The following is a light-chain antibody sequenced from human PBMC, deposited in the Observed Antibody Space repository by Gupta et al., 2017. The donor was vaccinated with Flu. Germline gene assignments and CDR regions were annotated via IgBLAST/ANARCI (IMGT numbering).Light chain of an antibody. CDR3: CSYAGDYGFV. CDR2: EVT. V-gene: IGLV2-11*01. Sequence: QPALTQPRSVPGSPCPSVTISCPGTNTYVGGYDYVSWYQQQPGEAPKFIIYEVTERPSGVPDRFSGSKSGNTASLTISGLQGEDEADYYCCSYAGDYGFVFGTGTKVTVL. CDR1: NTYVGGYDY. J-gene: IGLJ1*01.